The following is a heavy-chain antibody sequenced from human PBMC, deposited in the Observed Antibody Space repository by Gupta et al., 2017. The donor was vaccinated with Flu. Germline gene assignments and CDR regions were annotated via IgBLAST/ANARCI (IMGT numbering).Heavy chain of an antibody. CDR1: GFNFNNFV. J-gene: IGHJ4*02. V-gene: IGHV3-23*01. CDR2: ISTSGSP. Sequence: EVQLLESGGGLARPGGSLRLSCVTSGFNFNNFVMNWVRQAPGKGLEWVSGISTSGSPFYSDSVKGRFTVSRDNSKNTLYLQIYNLRVEDTAVYYCASDYEGDDSKLPTWGQGTPVTVSS. D-gene: IGHD4-17*01. CDR3: ASDYEGDDSKLPT.